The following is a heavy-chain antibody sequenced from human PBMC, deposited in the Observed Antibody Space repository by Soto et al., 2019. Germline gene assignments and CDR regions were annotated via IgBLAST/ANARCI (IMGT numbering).Heavy chain of an antibody. D-gene: IGHD2-2*01. CDR3: ARDLGYCSSTSCYDYYYDYMDV. Sequence: QVQLVQSGAEVKKPGASVKVSCKASGYTFTDYTMHWVRQAPGQRLEWMGWINAVNGNTKYSQKFQGRVTITRDTSASTAYMELSSLRSEDTAVYYCARDLGYCSSTSCYDYYYDYMDVWGKGTTVTVSS. CDR2: INAVNGNT. CDR1: GYTFTDYT. V-gene: IGHV1-3*01. J-gene: IGHJ6*03.